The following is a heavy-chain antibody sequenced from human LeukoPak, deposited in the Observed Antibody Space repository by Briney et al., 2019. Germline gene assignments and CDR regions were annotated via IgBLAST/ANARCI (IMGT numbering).Heavy chain of an antibody. CDR2: IYYSGST. J-gene: IGHJ4*02. Sequence: SETLSLTCTVSGGSISSSSYYWGWIRQPPGKGLEWFGGIYYSGSTYYNPSLKSRVTISVDTSKNQFSLKLSSVTAADTAVYYCASLIVGVTFFDYWGQGTLVTVSS. CDR3: ASLIVGVTFFDY. D-gene: IGHD1-26*01. V-gene: IGHV4-39*07. CDR1: GGSISSSSYY.